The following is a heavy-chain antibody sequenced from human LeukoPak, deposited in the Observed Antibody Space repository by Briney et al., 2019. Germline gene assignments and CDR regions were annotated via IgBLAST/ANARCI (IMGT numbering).Heavy chain of an antibody. CDR2: INLSGGST. Sequence: ASVKVSCKASGYTFTSYYMHWVRQAPGQGLEWMGNINLSGGSTTYAQKFQGRVTMTRDTSTSTGYMELSSLRSEDTAVNYRAADTQQQLVQDYYYYYGMDVWGQGTTVTVSS. J-gene: IGHJ6*02. CDR1: GYTFTSYY. D-gene: IGHD6-13*01. CDR3: AADTQQQLVQDYYYYYGMDV. V-gene: IGHV1-46*01.